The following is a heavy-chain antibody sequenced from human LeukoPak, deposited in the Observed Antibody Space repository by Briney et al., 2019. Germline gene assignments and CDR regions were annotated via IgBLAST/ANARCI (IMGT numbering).Heavy chain of an antibody. CDR2: IKSKSDGGTT. V-gene: IGHV3-15*01. CDR1: GFTLFTFNNAW. Sequence: PGGSLRLSCTASGFTLFTFNNAWTSWVRQTPGKGLEWIGRIKSKSDGGTTDYTAPVKGRFSISRDDSKNTVYLQVNSLKTEDTAVYYCTTDLLGYWGQGTLVTVSS. CDR3: TTDLLGY. J-gene: IGHJ4*02. D-gene: IGHD3-16*01.